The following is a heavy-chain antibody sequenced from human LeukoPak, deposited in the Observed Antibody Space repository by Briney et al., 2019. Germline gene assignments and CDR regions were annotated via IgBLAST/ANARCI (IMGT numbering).Heavy chain of an antibody. Sequence: GGSLRLSCAASGFTFGSYAMSWVRQAPGKGLEWVSAISSNGGGTYYADSVKGRFTISRDNSKNTLYLQMNSLRAEDTAVYYCAKDPPTVIAYYFDYWGQGTLVTVSS. V-gene: IGHV3-23*01. CDR2: ISSNGGGT. CDR1: GFTFGSYA. J-gene: IGHJ4*02. CDR3: AKDPPTVIAYYFDY. D-gene: IGHD4-17*01.